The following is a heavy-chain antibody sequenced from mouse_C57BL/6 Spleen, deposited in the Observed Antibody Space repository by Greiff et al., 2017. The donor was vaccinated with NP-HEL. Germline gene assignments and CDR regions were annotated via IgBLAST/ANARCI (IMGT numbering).Heavy chain of an antibody. CDR3: ASYGDYPFAY. Sequence: EVKLVESGGGLVKPGGSLKLSCAASGFTFSSYTMSWVRQTPEKRLEWVATISGGGGNTYYPDSVKGRFTISRDNAKNTLYLQMSSLRSEDTALYYCASYGDYPFAYWGQGTLVTVSA. CDR1: GFTFSSYT. D-gene: IGHD2-13*01. V-gene: IGHV5-9*01. J-gene: IGHJ3*01. CDR2: ISGGGGNT.